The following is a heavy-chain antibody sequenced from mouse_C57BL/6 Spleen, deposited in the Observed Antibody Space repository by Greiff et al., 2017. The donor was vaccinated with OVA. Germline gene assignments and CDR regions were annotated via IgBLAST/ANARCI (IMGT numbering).Heavy chain of an antibody. CDR1: GYAFSSYW. V-gene: IGHV1-80*01. CDR3: ARSYGSSPYYYAMDY. D-gene: IGHD1-1*01. Sequence: QVHVKQSGAELVKPGASVKISCKASGYAFSSYWMNWVKQRPGKGLEWIGQIYPGDGDTNYNGKFKGKATLTADKSSSTAYMQLSSLTSEDSAVYFCARSYGSSPYYYAMDYWGQGTSVTVSS. J-gene: IGHJ4*01. CDR2: IYPGDGDT.